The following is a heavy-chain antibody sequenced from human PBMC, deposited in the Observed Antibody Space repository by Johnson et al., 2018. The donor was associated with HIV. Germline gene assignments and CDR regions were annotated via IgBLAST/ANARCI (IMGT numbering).Heavy chain of an antibody. CDR2: IYSGGST. CDR3: AKEMEGYYGSGKGDAFDI. Sequence: VQLVESRGVLVQPGGSLRLSCAASGFTVSSNEMSWVRQAPGKGLEWVSVIYSGGSTYYADSVKGRFTISRDNSKNTLYLQMNSLRAEETAVYYCAKEMEGYYGSGKGDAFDIWGQGTMVTVSS. J-gene: IGHJ3*02. D-gene: IGHD3-10*01. V-gene: IGHV3-66*01. CDR1: GFTVSSNE.